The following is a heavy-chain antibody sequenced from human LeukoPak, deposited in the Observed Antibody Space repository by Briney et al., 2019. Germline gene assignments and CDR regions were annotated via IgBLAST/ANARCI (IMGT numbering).Heavy chain of an antibody. CDR3: ARVTMVRGVIIGNDDY. D-gene: IGHD3-10*01. J-gene: IGHJ4*02. CDR1: GYTFTSYG. V-gene: IGHV1-18*01. CDR2: ISAYNGNT. Sequence: ASVKVSFTASGYTFTSYGISWVRQAPGQGLEWMGWISAYNGNTNYAQKLQGRVTMTTDTSTGTAYMELRSLRSDDTAVYYCARVTMVRGVIIGNDDYWGQGTLVTVSS.